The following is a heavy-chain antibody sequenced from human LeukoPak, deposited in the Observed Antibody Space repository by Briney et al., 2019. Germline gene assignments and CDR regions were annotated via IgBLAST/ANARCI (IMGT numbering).Heavy chain of an antibody. D-gene: IGHD6-13*01. CDR2: IYTSGST. V-gene: IGHV4-61*02. J-gene: IGHJ4*02. Sequence: SQTLSLTCTVSGGSISSGSYYWSWIRQPAGKGLEWIGRIYTSGSTNYNPSLKSRVTISVDTSKNQFSLTLSSVTAADTAVYYCAREVVGSSWSPLFDYWGQGTLVTVSS. CDR1: GGSISSGSYY. CDR3: AREVVGSSWSPLFDY.